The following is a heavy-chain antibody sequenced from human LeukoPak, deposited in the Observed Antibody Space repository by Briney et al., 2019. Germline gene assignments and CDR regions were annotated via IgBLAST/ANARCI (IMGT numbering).Heavy chain of an antibody. CDR1: GFTFDDYG. D-gene: IGHD5-24*01. Sequence: GGSLRLSCAASGFTFDDYGMSRVRQAPGKGLEWVSGINWNGGSTSYADSVKGRFTISRDNAKNSLFLQMNSLRAEDTAVYYCARVVLSRGERDYWGQGTLVTVSS. CDR2: INWNGGST. V-gene: IGHV3-20*04. CDR3: ARVVLSRGERDY. J-gene: IGHJ4*02.